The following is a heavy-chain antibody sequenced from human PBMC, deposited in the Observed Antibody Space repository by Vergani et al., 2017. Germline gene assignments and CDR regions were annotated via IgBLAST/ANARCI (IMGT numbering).Heavy chain of an antibody. V-gene: IGHV4-4*02. CDR2: IYHSGST. D-gene: IGHD1-20*01. CDR1: GGSISSSNW. J-gene: IGHJ6*02. CDR3: ARFLTGTTIYYYYGMDV. Sequence: QVQLQESGPGLVKPSGTLSLTCAVSGGSISSSNWWSWVRQPPGKGLEWIGDIYHSGSTNYNPSLKSRVTISVDKSKNQFSLRLSSVTAADTAVYYCARFLTGTTIYYYYGMDVWGQVTTVTVSS.